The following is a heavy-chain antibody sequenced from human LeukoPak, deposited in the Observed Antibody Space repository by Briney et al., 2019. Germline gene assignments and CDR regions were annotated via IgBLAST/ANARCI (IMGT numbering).Heavy chain of an antibody. D-gene: IGHD5-24*01. Sequence: GGSLRLSCVASGFPFSSYWMTWVRQAPGKGLEWVANIKQDGSKKSYVDSVKGRFTISRDNAKNSLYLQMNSLRAEDTAVYYCTRVGYIDEGIDYWGQGTLVTVSS. CDR2: IKQDGSKK. V-gene: IGHV3-7*04. CDR3: TRVGYIDEGIDY. J-gene: IGHJ4*02. CDR1: GFPFSSYW.